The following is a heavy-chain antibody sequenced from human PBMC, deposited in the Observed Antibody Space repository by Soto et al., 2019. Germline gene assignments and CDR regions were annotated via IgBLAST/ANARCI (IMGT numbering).Heavy chain of an antibody. CDR3: AKERATTTAFDY. Sequence: ASVKVSCKAFGYTFTIYYIHWVRQAPGQGLEWMGVINTSGGSPTYAQKFQDRVTMTRDTSTSTVYMELSSLRSEDTAVYYCAKERATTTAFDYWGQGALVTVSS. D-gene: IGHD4-17*01. J-gene: IGHJ4*02. V-gene: IGHV1-46*01. CDR1: GYTFTIYY. CDR2: INTSGGSP.